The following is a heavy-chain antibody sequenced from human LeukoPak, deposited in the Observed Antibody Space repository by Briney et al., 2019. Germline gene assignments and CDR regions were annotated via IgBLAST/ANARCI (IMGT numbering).Heavy chain of an antibody. V-gene: IGHV3-23*01. J-gene: IGHJ4*02. CDR1: GFSFNNYA. Sequence: GGSLRLSCAASGFSFNNYAMVWVRQTPGKGLEWVSVISASGGKTYYADSVKGRFTISRDTSKTTISLQMNSLRVEDSAVYYCAKWTRTTLFRGDRARFDSWGQGTLVTVSS. CDR2: ISASGGKT. CDR3: AKWTRTTLFRGDRARFDS. D-gene: IGHD3-10*01.